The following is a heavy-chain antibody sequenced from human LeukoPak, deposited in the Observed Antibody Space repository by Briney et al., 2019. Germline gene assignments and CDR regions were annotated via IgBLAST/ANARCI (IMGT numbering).Heavy chain of an antibody. Sequence: ASVKVSCKASGYTFTSYGISWVRQAPGQGLEWMGWISAYKGNTNYAQKLQGRVTMTTDTSTSTAYMELRSLRSDDTAVYYCARGTMVRGVIEGSYYYYGMDVWGQGTTVTVSS. V-gene: IGHV1-18*01. CDR3: ARGTMVRGVIEGSYYYYGMDV. CDR2: ISAYKGNT. CDR1: GYTFTSYG. D-gene: IGHD3-10*01. J-gene: IGHJ6*02.